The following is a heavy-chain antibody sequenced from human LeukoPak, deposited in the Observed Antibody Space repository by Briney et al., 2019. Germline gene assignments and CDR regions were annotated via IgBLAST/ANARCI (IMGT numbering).Heavy chain of an antibody. J-gene: IGHJ5*02. CDR2: IYTSGST. D-gene: IGHD2-2*01. Sequence: SETLSLTCTVSGGSISSYYWSWLRQPAGKGLEWIERIYTSGSTNYNPSLKSRVTMSVDTSKNQFSLKLSSVTAADTAVYYCARRPHLEDCSSTSCYLSAGFDPWGQGTLVTVSS. V-gene: IGHV4-4*07. CDR3: ARRPHLEDCSSTSCYLSAGFDP. CDR1: GGSISSYY.